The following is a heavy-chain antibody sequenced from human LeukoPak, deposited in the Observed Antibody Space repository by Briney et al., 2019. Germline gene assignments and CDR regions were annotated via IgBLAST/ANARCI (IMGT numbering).Heavy chain of an antibody. V-gene: IGHV1-2*02. CDR1: GYTFTGYY. J-gene: IGHJ4*02. D-gene: IGHD3-22*01. CDR3: ASGLNYYDSSGYYYGY. Sequence: ASVKVSCKASGYTFTGYYMHWVRQAPGQGLEWMGWINHNSGGTNYAQKFQGRVTMTRDTSISTAYMELSRLRSDDAAVYYCASGLNYYDSSGYYYGYWGQGTLVTVSS. CDR2: INHNSGGT.